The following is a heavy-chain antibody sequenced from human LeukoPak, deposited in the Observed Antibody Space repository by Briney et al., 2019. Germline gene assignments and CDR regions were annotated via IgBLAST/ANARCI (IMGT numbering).Heavy chain of an antibody. CDR1: GFTFSNYA. Sequence: GGSLRLSCAASGFTFSNYAMSWVRQAPGKGLEWVSAISGSGGSTYYADSVKGRFTISRDNSKNTLYLQMNTLRAEDTAVYYCAKFRPITSVAGTIFHYWGQGTLVTVSS. D-gene: IGHD6-19*01. CDR3: AKFRPITSVAGTIFHY. J-gene: IGHJ4*02. CDR2: ISGSGGST. V-gene: IGHV3-23*01.